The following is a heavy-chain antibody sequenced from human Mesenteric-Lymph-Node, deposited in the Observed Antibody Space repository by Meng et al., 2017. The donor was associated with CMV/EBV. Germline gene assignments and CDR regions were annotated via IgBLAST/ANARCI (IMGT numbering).Heavy chain of an antibody. CDR3: ARGLGFLEYLHYFDS. CDR1: GASINSYY. CDR2: IFYTGST. J-gene: IGHJ4*02. V-gene: IGHV4-59*01. D-gene: IGHD3-3*01. Sequence: GSLSLTCTVSGASINSYYWSWIRQPPGKGLEWIGYIFYTGSTNYNPSLKSRVTMSVDTSNVQFSLKLSSVTAADTAVYYCARGLGFLEYLHYFDSWGQGTLVTVSS.